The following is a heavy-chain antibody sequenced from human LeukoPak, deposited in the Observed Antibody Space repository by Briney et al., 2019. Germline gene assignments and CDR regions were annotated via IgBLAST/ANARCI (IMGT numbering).Heavy chain of an antibody. J-gene: IGHJ6*03. D-gene: IGHD3-3*01. V-gene: IGHV1-69*05. CDR2: TIPIFGTA. CDR1: GGTFSSYA. CDR3: ARDLGGGPGIYYYMDV. Sequence: SVKVSCKASGGTFSSYAISWVRQAPGQGLEWMGGTIPIFGTANYAQKFQGRVTITTDESTNTAYMELSSLRSEDTAVYYCARDLGGGPGIYYYMDVWGKGTTVTVSS.